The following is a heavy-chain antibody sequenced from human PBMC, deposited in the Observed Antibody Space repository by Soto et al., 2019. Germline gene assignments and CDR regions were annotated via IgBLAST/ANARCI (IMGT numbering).Heavy chain of an antibody. CDR2: ISHTGDT. D-gene: IGHD1-26*01. CDR3: ARIVVGVTVDL. J-gene: IGHJ4*02. V-gene: IGHV4-61*01. CDR1: GGSFKSGSYS. Sequence: PSETLSLTCTVSGGSFKSGSYSWTWIRQPPGKGLEWIAYISHTGDTNYNPSLKSRVTISIDTSRNQFSLTVTSVTAADTAVYFCARIVVGVTVDLWGQGSLVTVSS.